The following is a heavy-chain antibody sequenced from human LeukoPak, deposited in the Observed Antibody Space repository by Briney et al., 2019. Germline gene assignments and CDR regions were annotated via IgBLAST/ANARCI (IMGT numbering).Heavy chain of an antibody. V-gene: IGHV4-34*01. J-gene: IGHJ6*02. D-gene: IGHD1-7*01. CDR3: ARGPGTTNYYYGMDV. Sequence: SETLSLTCAVYGGSFSGYYWSWIRQPPGKGLEWIGEINHSGSTNYNPSLKSRATISVDTSKNQFSLKLSSVTAADTAVYYCARGPGTTNYYYGMDVWGQGTTVTVSS. CDR2: INHSGST. CDR1: GGSFSGYY.